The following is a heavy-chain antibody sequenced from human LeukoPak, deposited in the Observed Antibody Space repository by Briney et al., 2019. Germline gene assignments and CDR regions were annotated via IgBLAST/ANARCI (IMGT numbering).Heavy chain of an antibody. D-gene: IGHD2-15*01. J-gene: IGHJ5*02. CDR1: RSTFSSYA. Sequence: GGSLRLSCAASRSTFSSYAMHWVRQAPGKGLEWVAVISYDGSNKYYADSVKGRFTISRDNSKNTLYLQMNSLRAEDTAVYYCARDGSRGSCSGGSCYENWFDPWGQGTLVTVSS. CDR3: ARDGSRGSCSGGSCYENWFDP. V-gene: IGHV3-30-3*01. CDR2: ISYDGSNK.